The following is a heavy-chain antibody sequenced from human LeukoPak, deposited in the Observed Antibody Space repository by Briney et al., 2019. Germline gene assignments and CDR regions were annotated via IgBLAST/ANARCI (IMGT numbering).Heavy chain of an antibody. J-gene: IGHJ6*04. CDR2: IIPLFGTP. CDR1: GGTFSSYT. D-gene: IGHD2-15*01. V-gene: IGHV1-69*06. Sequence: ASVKVSCKASGGTFSSYTISWVRQAPGQGLEWMGGIIPLFGTPDYAQKFQDRLTITADKSTSTAYMELSSLRSEDTAVYYCASATLRCSGGSCYEMDVWGKGTTVTVSS. CDR3: ASATLRCSGGSCYEMDV.